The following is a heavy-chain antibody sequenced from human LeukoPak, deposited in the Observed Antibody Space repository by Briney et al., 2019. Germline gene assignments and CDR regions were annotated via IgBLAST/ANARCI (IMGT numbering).Heavy chain of an antibody. Sequence: HRASVKVSCKASGYTFNSYGISWVRQAPGQGLEWMGWISAYNGNTNYAQKLQGRVTMTTDTSTNTAYMELRSLRSDDTAVYYCTLLDILTGYCLDYWGQGTLVTVSS. D-gene: IGHD3-9*01. J-gene: IGHJ4*02. CDR3: TLLDILTGYCLDY. V-gene: IGHV1-18*01. CDR2: ISAYNGNT. CDR1: GYTFNSYG.